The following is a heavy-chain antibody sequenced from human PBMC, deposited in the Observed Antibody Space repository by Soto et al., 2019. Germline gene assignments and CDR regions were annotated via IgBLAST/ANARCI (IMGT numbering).Heavy chain of an antibody. Sequence: PSDTLSLTCAVSGGSISSGGYSWSWIRQPPGKGLEWIGYIYYSGFTYYNPSLKSRVTISVDTSKNQFSLKLSSVTAADTAVYYCARSVFPWGQGTLVTVSS. V-gene: IGHV4-31*11. J-gene: IGHJ5*02. CDR1: GGSISSGGYS. CDR3: ARSVFP. CDR2: IYYSGFT.